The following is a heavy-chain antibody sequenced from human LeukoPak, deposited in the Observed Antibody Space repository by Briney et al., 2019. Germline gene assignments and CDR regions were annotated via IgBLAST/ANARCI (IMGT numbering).Heavy chain of an antibody. CDR3: ADDLPLGYYDFWGGYYTGNRPGLDY. Sequence: ASVKVSCKASGYTFTSYYMHWVRQAPGQGLEWMGVVNPSGGSTSYAQKFQGRVTMTRDTSTSPVYMELSSLRSDDPAVVYCADDLPLGYYDFWGGYYTGNRPGLDYWGQGTLVPGSP. CDR1: GYTFTSYY. CDR2: VNPSGGST. J-gene: IGHJ4*02. V-gene: IGHV1-46*01. D-gene: IGHD3-3*01.